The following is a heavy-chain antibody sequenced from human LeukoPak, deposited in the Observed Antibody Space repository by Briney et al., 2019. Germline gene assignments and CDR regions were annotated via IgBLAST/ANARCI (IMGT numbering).Heavy chain of an antibody. CDR3: ARDVMAVTTYDVGNWFDP. CDR1: GFTFSGYS. CDR2: ISSSSSYI. D-gene: IGHD4-17*01. Sequence: GGSLRLSCAASGFTFSGYSMNWVRQAPGKGLEWVSSISSSSSYIYYADSVKGRFTISRDNAKNSLYLQMNSLRAEDTAVYYCARDVMAVTTYDVGNWFDPWGQGTLVTVSS. V-gene: IGHV3-21*01. J-gene: IGHJ5*02.